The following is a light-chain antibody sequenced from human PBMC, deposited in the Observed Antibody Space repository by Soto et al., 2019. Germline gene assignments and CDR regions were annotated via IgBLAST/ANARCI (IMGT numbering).Light chain of an antibody. Sequence: EVVMTQSPATLSVSPGERVTLSCRASQSINAHLAWYQQKPGQAPRLLIHGASTRATGIPARFSGSGYETEFILTIDSLQSEDFAVYYCQQYNTLLWTFGQGTKVE. V-gene: IGKV3-15*01. CDR1: QSINAH. J-gene: IGKJ1*01. CDR3: QQYNTLLWT. CDR2: GAS.